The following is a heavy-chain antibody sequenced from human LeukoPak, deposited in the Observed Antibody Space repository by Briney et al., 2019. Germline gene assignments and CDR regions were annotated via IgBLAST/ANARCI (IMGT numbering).Heavy chain of an antibody. CDR2: INVDGSTT. V-gene: IGHV3-74*01. J-gene: IGHJ4*02. CDR3: TKTITGIHGYFGS. D-gene: IGHD1-7*01. Sequence: RGSLRLSCAAPGFTFNTAWMHWVRQAPGKGLVWVSRINVDGSTTTYADSVKGRFTISRDNAKNTLYLQKNSLRAEDTAIYYCTKTITGIHGYFGSWGQGTLVTVSS. CDR1: GFTFNTAW.